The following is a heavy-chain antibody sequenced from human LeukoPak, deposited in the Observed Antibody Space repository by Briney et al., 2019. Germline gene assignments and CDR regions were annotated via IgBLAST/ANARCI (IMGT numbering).Heavy chain of an antibody. CDR1: GFTFSTYA. V-gene: IGHV3-23*01. CDR2: ISGSDSST. Sequence: GGSLRLSCAASGFTFSTYAMSWVRQAPGKGLEWVSSISGSDSSTYYAHSVKGRFTISRDNAKNSLYLQMNSLRAEDTAVYYCARIPPDYVWGSYRYRYYFDYWGQGTLVTVSS. J-gene: IGHJ4*02. D-gene: IGHD3-16*02. CDR3: ARIPPDYVWGSYRYRYYFDY.